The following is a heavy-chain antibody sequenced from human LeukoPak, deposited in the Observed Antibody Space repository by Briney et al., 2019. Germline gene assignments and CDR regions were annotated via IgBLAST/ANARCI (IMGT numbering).Heavy chain of an antibody. D-gene: IGHD3-22*01. CDR1: EFTFSSYS. CDR3: ARYYYDSSGYYYFDY. CDR2: ISGSSNTI. J-gene: IGHJ4*02. Sequence: GGSLRLSCTASEFTFSSYSVNWVRQAPGKGLEWISYISGSSNTIYYADSVKGRFTISRDNAKNSLYLQMNSLRAEDTAVYYCARYYYDSSGYYYFDYWGQGTLVTVSS. V-gene: IGHV3-48*04.